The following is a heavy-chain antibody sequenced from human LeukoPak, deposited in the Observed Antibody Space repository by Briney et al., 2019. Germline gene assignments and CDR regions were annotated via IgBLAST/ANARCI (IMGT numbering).Heavy chain of an antibody. Sequence: SETLSLTCAVYGGSFSGYYWSWIRQPPGKGLEWIGEINHSGSTNYNPSLKSRVTISVDTSKNQFSLKLSSVTAADTAVYYCARMYYDILTGYYRGALYYFDYWGQETLVTVSS. J-gene: IGHJ4*02. CDR1: GGSFSGYY. CDR3: ARMYYDILTGYYRGALYYFDY. CDR2: INHSGST. V-gene: IGHV4-34*01. D-gene: IGHD3-9*01.